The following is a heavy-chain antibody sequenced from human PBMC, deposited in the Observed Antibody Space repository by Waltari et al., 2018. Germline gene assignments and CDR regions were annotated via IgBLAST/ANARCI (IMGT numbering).Heavy chain of an antibody. V-gene: IGHV3-30-3*01. D-gene: IGHD4-17*01. J-gene: IGHJ4*02. CDR1: GFAFSSYA. Sequence: VLLVECGGGAVQPGRPLALACAAFGFAFSSYAIRWGRRDPGRGRVWVAVISYDGSNNNYAESVKGRFTISRDKSKSLAYLQMNSLKTEDTAVYYCTRDCGDYGDDDDYWGQGTLVTVSS. CDR2: ISYDGSNN. CDR3: TRDCGDYGDDDDY.